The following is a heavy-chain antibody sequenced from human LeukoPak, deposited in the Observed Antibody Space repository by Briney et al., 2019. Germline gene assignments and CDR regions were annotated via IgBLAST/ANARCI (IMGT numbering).Heavy chain of an antibody. CDR2: IRYDGSNK. V-gene: IGHV3-30*02. CDR3: AKTRGSGYEVDY. CDR1: GFTFSSYG. Sequence: GGSLRLSCAASGFTFSSYGMHWVRQAPGKGLEWVAFIRYDGSNKYYADSVKGRLTISRDNSKNTLYLQMNSLRAEDTAVYYCAKTRGSGYEVDYWGQGTLVTVSS. D-gene: IGHD3-22*01. J-gene: IGHJ4*02.